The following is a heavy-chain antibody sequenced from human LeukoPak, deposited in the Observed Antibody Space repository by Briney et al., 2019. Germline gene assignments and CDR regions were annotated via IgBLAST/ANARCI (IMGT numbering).Heavy chain of an antibody. CDR3: ARARYSSWVT. J-gene: IGHJ4*02. CDR2: IYTSGST. Sequence: LETLSLTCTVSGGSISSYYWSWIRQPPGKGLEWIGYIYTSGSTNYNPSLKSRVTISVDTSKNQFSLKLSSVTAADTAVYYCARARYSSWVTWGQGTLVTVSS. V-gene: IGHV4-4*09. D-gene: IGHD2-21*01. CDR1: GGSISSYY.